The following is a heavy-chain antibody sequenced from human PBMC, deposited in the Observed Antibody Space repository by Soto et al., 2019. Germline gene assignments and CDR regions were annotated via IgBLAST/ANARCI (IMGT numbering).Heavy chain of an antibody. CDR3: ALTRRSSLLEVAGPGFEY. D-gene: IGHD6-19*01. Sequence: GGSLRLSCAASGFNFGVFGMHWVRQAPGKGLEWLSVVSYEGSEEYYADSVRGRFTISRDNSKNTLFLQMDSLRVDDTGVYYCALTRRSSLLEVAGPGFEYWGQGTLVTVSS. J-gene: IGHJ4*02. CDR2: VSYEGSEE. CDR1: GFNFGVFG. V-gene: IGHV3-30*03.